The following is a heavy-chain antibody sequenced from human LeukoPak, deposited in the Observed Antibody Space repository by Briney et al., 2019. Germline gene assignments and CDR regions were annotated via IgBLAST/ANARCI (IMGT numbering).Heavy chain of an antibody. CDR3: AKRFGSGSYYNVWYYYYYMDV. D-gene: IGHD3-10*01. V-gene: IGHV3-7*01. J-gene: IGHJ6*03. Sequence: PGGSLRLSSAASGFTFSSYWMSWVRQAPGKGLEWVANIKQDGSEKYYVDSVKGRFTISRDNAKNSLYLQMNSLRAEDTAVYHCAKRFGSGSYYNVWYYYYYMDVWGKGTTVTVSS. CDR1: GFTFSSYW. CDR2: IKQDGSEK.